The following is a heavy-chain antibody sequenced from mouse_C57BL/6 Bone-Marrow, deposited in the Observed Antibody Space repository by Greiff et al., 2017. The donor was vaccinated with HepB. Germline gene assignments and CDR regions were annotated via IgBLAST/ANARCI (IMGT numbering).Heavy chain of an antibody. CDR3: AVYGTVPRDFDY. J-gene: IGHJ2*01. CDR1: GYTFTDYN. CDR2: INPNNGGT. V-gene: IGHV1-22*01. D-gene: IGHD1-1*01. Sequence: VQLKESGPELVKPGASVKMSCKASGYTFTDYNMHWVKQSHGKSLEWIGYINPNNGGTSYNQKFKGKATLTVNKSSSTAYMELRSLTSEDSAVYYCAVYGTVPRDFDYWGQGTTLTVSS.